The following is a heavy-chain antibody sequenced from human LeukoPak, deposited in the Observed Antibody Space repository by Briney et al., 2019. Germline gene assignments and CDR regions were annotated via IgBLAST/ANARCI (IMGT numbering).Heavy chain of an antibody. J-gene: IGHJ4*02. CDR2: ISSSSSYI. CDR3: ARLGIVGAVFDY. Sequence: PGGSLRLSCAASGFTFSSYSMNWVRQAPGKGLEWVSSISSSSSYIYYADSVKGRFTISRDNAKNSLYLQMNSLRAEDTAVYYCARLGIVGAVFDYWGQGTLVTGSS. D-gene: IGHD1-26*01. V-gene: IGHV3-21*01. CDR1: GFTFSSYS.